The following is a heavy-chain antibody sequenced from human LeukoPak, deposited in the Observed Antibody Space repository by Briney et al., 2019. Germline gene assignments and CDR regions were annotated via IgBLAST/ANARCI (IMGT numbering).Heavy chain of an antibody. CDR1: GFTFSSSA. CDR3: ARDNWNDDRGMDV. Sequence: GGSLRLSCAASGFTFSSSAMSWVRQVPGKGLEWVSYISSSGSTIYYADSVKGRFTISRDNAKNSLYLQMNSLRAEDTAVYYCARDNWNDDRGMDVWGQGTTVTVSS. J-gene: IGHJ6*02. V-gene: IGHV3-48*04. CDR2: ISSSGSTI. D-gene: IGHD1-20*01.